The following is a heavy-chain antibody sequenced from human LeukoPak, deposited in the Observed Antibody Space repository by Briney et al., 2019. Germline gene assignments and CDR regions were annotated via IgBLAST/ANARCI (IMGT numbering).Heavy chain of an antibody. CDR2: ITGRGDAT. CDR1: GFTFTDYY. Sequence: GGSLRLSCAASGFTFTDYYMTWVRQAPGKGLEWVSTITGRGDATYYADSVKGRFTISRDNSKNTLYLQMNSLRADDTAVYYCARDSSMLRGPLVIYYFDFWGQGTLVTVSS. V-gene: IGHV3-23*01. CDR3: ARDSSMLRGPLVIYYFDF. J-gene: IGHJ4*02. D-gene: IGHD3-10*01.